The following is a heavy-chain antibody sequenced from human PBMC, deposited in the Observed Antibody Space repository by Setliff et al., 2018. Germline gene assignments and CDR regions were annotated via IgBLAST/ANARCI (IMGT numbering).Heavy chain of an antibody. J-gene: IGHJ4*02. CDR1: GYRFTTYG. V-gene: IGHV1-18*01. Sequence: ASVKVSCKASGYRFTTYGINWVRQAPGQGLEWMGWINGYNGNTFYAPKLQGRLTMTTDASTATAYMELRSLRSDDTAIYFCSRLVRYCTTTTCQTLSGAEHWGQGTLVTVSS. D-gene: IGHD2-8*01. CDR3: SRLVRYCTTTTCQTLSGAEH. CDR2: INGYNGNT.